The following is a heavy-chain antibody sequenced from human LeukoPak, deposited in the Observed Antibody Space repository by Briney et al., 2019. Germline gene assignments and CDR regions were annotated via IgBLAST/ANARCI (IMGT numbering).Heavy chain of an antibody. Sequence: ASVNVSCMSSGSTFNRRGISWARQAPGQGHEWMGWVSAYNGDTKYSQKFQGRVTLTIDTSTSTAYMELRSLTSDDTAMYYCARDPSNTSGWYIYFDYWGQGTLVTVSS. V-gene: IGHV1-18*01. D-gene: IGHD6-19*01. CDR3: ARDPSNTSGWYIYFDY. CDR2: VSAYNGDT. CDR1: GSTFNRRG. J-gene: IGHJ4*02.